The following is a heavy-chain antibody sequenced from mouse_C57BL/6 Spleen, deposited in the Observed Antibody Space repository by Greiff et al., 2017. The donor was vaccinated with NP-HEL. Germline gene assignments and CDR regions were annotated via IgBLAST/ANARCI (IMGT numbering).Heavy chain of an antibody. CDR2: IRSKSNNYAT. J-gene: IGHJ2*01. V-gene: IGHV10-1*01. CDR1: GFSFNTYA. D-gene: IGHD2-3*01. CDR3: VRHNEGYYEDYFDY. Sequence: EVQLVESGGGLVQPKGSLKLSCAASGFSFNTYAMNWVRQAPGKGLEWVARIRSKSNNYATYYADSVKDRFTISRDDSESMLYLQMNNLKTEDTAMYYCVRHNEGYYEDYFDYWGQGTTLTVSS.